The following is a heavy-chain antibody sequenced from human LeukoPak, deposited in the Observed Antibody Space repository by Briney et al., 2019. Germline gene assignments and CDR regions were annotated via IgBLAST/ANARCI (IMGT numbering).Heavy chain of an antibody. Sequence: GGSLRLSCTASGFTLGDYAMSWVRQAPGKGLGWVGFIRSKAYGGTTEYAASVKGRFTISRDDSKSIAYLQMNSLKTEDTAVYYCTSGIAAAGTHYWGQGTLVTISS. CDR3: TSGIAAAGTHY. D-gene: IGHD6-13*01. V-gene: IGHV3-49*04. CDR2: IRSKAYGGTT. CDR1: GFTLGDYA. J-gene: IGHJ4*02.